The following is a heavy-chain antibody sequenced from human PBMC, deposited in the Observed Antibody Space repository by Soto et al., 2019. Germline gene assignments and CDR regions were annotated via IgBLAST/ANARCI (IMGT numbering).Heavy chain of an antibody. V-gene: IGHV4-39*01. D-gene: IGHD2-21*02. J-gene: IGHJ4*02. CDR3: ARQRTSVVTQAYFDV. CDR2: IYYSGST. Sequence: SETLSLTCTVSGGPMNSAEDYWTWIRQPPGKGLEWIGSIYYSGSTYNNPSLRSRVSMSIDTSKDQFSLKLKSVTAADTALYFCARQRTSVVTQAYFDVWGPGSLVTVSS. CDR1: GGPMNSAEDY.